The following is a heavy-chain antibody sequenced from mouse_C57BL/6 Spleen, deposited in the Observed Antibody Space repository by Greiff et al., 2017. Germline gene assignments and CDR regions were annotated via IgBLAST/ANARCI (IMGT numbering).Heavy chain of an antibody. V-gene: IGHV1-55*01. Sequence: QVQLQQPGAELVKPGASVKMSCKASGYTFTSYWITWVKQRPGQGLEWIGDIYPGSGSTNYNEKFKSKATLTVDTSSSTAYMQLSSLTSEDSAVYYCAREDVGYYYAMDYWGQGTSVTVSS. CDR1: GYTFTSYW. D-gene: IGHD2-3*01. CDR3: AREDVGYYYAMDY. CDR2: IYPGSGST. J-gene: IGHJ4*01.